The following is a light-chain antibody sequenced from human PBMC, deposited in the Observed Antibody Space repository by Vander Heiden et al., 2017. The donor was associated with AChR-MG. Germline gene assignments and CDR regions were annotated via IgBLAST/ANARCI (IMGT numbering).Light chain of an antibody. V-gene: IGLV3-19*01. CDR3: YSRVSSARHLMV. J-gene: IGLJ3*02. CDR2: VKN. Sequence: SSELTQDPAVSVALGQTVTITCQGDSLRGYYATWYQQKPGQAHLLGIVVKNNRPSGIPVRFSGSNSGNTDYSTITGAQAEDEADYDGYSRVSSARHLMVFGGGTKLTVL. CDR1: SLRGYY.